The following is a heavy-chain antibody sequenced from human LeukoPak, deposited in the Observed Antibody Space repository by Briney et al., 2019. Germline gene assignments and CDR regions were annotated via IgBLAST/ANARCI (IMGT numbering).Heavy chain of an antibody. CDR2: ISGDGGST. CDR3: AKDPYYYDSSGYYYPDY. V-gene: IGHV3-43*02. D-gene: IGHD3-22*01. Sequence: GGSLRLSCAASGFTFDDYAMHWVRQAPGKGLEWVSLISGDGGSTYYADSVKGRFTIPRDNSKNSLYLQMNSLRTEDTALYYCAKDPYYYDSSGYYYPDYWGQGTLVTVSS. CDR1: GFTFDDYA. J-gene: IGHJ4*02.